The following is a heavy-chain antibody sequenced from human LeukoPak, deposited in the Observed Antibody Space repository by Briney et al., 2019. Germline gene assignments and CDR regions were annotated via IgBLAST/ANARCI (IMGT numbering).Heavy chain of an antibody. D-gene: IGHD2-2*01. V-gene: IGHV4-38-2*01. Sequence: SETLSLTCAVSGYSISSGYYWGWIRPPPGKGLEWIGSIYHSGSTYYNPSLKSRVTISVDTSKNQFSLKLSSVTAADTAVYYCARVVVVPAQYMDVWGKGTTVTVSS. CDR2: IYHSGST. CDR1: GYSISSGYY. J-gene: IGHJ6*03. CDR3: ARVVVVPAQYMDV.